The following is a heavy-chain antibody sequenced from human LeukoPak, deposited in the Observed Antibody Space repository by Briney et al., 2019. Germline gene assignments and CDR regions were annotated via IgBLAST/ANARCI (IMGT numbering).Heavy chain of an antibody. CDR3: ARTGDGYNYYNYYYMDV. CDR2: INHSGST. J-gene: IGHJ6*03. CDR1: GGSFSGYY. Sequence: SETLSLTCAVYGGSFSGYYWSWIRQPPGKGLEWIGEINHSGSTNYNPSLKSRVTISVDTSKNQFSLKLSSVTAADTAVYYCARTGDGYNYYNYYYMDVWGKGTTVTVTS. V-gene: IGHV4-34*01. D-gene: IGHD5-24*01.